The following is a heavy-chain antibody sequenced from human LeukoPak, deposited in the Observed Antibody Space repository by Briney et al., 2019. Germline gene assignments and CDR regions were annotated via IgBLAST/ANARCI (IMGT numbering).Heavy chain of an antibody. Sequence: GGSLRLSCAASGFTFTTSWMHWFRQAPGKGLVWVSRIESDGTSTTYADSVKGRFTISRDNAKNTLYLQMNSLRAEDTAVYYCARVVDTHFDYWGQGTLVTVSS. CDR3: ARVVDTHFDY. CDR2: IESDGTST. D-gene: IGHD5-18*01. J-gene: IGHJ4*02. V-gene: IGHV3-74*01. CDR1: GFTFTTSW.